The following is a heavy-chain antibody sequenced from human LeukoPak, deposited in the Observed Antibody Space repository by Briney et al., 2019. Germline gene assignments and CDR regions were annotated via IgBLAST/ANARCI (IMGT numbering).Heavy chain of an antibody. J-gene: IGHJ4*02. CDR2: ISGDGGST. CDR3: ARDRGFGEIDY. CDR1: GFTFDDYA. V-gene: IGHV3-43*02. D-gene: IGHD3-10*01. Sequence: GGSLRLSCAASGFTFDDYAMHWVRQAPGKGLEWVSLISGDGGSTYYADSVKGRFTISRDNAKNSLFLQMNSLRDEDTAVYFCARDRGFGEIDYWGQGTLVTVSS.